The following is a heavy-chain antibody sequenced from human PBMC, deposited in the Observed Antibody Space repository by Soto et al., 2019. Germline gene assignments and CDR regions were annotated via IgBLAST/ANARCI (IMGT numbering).Heavy chain of an antibody. CDR3: VREDSAWDSRGSFDV. CDR2: ISGSGGST. CDR1: AFTFSNYA. V-gene: IGHV3-23*01. Sequence: EVQLLESGGGLGRPGGSLRLSCAASAFTFSNYAMNWVRQAPGKGLEWVSVISGSGGSTSYADSVQGRFTISRDNSKSTVYLQMNSLRAEDTAIYYGVREDSAWDSRGSFDVWGRGTMVTVS. J-gene: IGHJ3*01. D-gene: IGHD6-19*01.